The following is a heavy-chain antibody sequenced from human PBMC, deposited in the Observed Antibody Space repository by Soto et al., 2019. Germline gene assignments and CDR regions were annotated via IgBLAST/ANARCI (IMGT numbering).Heavy chain of an antibody. D-gene: IGHD3-10*01. Sequence: GSLRLSCAASGITFNDHYMTWIRQAPGKGLEWIGEINHSGSTNYNPSLKSRVTISVDTSKNQFSLKLSSVTAADTAVYYCARAQGSGFLVSWGQGTLVTVSS. CDR3: ARAQGSGFLVS. CDR1: GITFNDHY. J-gene: IGHJ4*02. V-gene: IGHV4-34*01. CDR2: INHSGST.